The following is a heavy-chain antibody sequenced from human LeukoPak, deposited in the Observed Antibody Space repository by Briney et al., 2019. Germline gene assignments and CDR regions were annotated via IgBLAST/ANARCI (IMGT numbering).Heavy chain of an antibody. D-gene: IGHD1-26*01. CDR1: GYSFTSYG. V-gene: IGHV1-18*04. J-gene: IGHJ4*02. CDR2: ISTYDGNT. CDR3: AKLGATFGYSLIDY. Sequence: ASVKISCKASGYSFTSYGISWVRQAPGQGLEWMGWISTYDGNTNYAQRVQDRLTMTTDSSTSTAYMELRSLRSDDTAVYYCAKLGATFGYSLIDYWGQGTLVTVSS.